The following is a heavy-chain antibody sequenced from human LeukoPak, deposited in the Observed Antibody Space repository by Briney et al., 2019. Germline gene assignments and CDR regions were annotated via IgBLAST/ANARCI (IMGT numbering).Heavy chain of an antibody. Sequence: PSETLSLTCTVSGGSITNYYWSWIRQPPGKGLEWIGYIYYTGSTDYNPSLKSRVTISIDTSNNQFSLKLSSVTAADTAVYYCAREVVVAATWFDPWGQGTLVTVSS. J-gene: IGHJ5*02. CDR1: GGSITNYY. CDR2: IYYTGST. CDR3: AREVVVAATWFDP. D-gene: IGHD2-15*01. V-gene: IGHV4-59*01.